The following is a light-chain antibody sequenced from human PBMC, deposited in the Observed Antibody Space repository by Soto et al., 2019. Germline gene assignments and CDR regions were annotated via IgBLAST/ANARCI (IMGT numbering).Light chain of an antibody. CDR3: CSYSGSSTTMV. V-gene: IGLV2-23*01. CDR1: RSDVGSYNL. J-gene: IGLJ2*01. Sequence: QSALTQPASVSGSPGQSITISCTGTRSDVGSYNLVSWYQQHPGKAPKLMIYEDTKRPSGVSNRFSGSKSGNTASLTISGLQAEDEADYYCCSYSGSSTTMVFGGGTKVTVL. CDR2: EDT.